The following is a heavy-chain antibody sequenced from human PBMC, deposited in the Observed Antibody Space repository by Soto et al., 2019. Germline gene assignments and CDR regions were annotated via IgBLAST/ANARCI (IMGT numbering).Heavy chain of an antibody. CDR2: IDPGDTYA. J-gene: IGHJ5*02. Sequence: GESLKISCTGFGYTFSTFWISWVRQMPGKGLEWMGRIDPGDTYATYSPAFQGHVTISADKATSTAYLQWSSLEASDTAMYYCARISSNTNTCDSWFDPWGQGTLVTVSS. V-gene: IGHV5-10-1*01. D-gene: IGHD2-8*01. CDR1: GYTFSTFW. CDR3: ARISSNTNTCDSWFDP.